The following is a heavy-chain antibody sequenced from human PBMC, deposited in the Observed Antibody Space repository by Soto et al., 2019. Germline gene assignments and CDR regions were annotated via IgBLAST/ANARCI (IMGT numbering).Heavy chain of an antibody. CDR1: GGSISSSNW. V-gene: IGHV4-4*02. J-gene: IGHJ6*02. D-gene: IGHD1-26*01. Sequence: QVQLQESGPGLVKPSGTLSLTCAVSGGSISSSNWWSWVRQPPGKGLEWIGEIYHSGSTNYNPSLKSRITISVDKSKNQFSLKMRSVTAADTAVYYCARESSRSGSYVYYGMDVWGQGTTVTVSS. CDR2: IYHSGST. CDR3: ARESSRSGSYVYYGMDV.